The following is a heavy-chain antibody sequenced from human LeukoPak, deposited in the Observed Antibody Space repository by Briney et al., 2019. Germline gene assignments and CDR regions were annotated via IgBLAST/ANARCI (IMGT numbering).Heavy chain of an antibody. CDR2: IRYDGSNK. V-gene: IGHV3-30*02. CDR1: GFTFSSYG. Sequence: GGSLRLSCAASGFTFSSYGMHWVRQAPGKGLEWGAFIRYDGSNKYYADSVKGRFTISRDNSKNTLYLQMNSLRAEDTAVYYCAKDGFDAIVGTSPPEGIDYWGQGTLVTVSS. J-gene: IGHJ4*02. D-gene: IGHD2-21*01. CDR3: AKDGFDAIVGTSPPEGIDY.